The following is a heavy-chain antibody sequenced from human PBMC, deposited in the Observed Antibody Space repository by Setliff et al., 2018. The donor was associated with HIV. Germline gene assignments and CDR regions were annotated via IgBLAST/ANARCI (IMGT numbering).Heavy chain of an antibody. CDR2: IIPIFGTP. D-gene: IGHD3-10*01. V-gene: IGHV1-69*05. CDR1: GDTFSSYV. Sequence: SVKVSCKASGDTFSSYVISWVRQAPGQGLEWMGGIIPIFGTPNYAQRSQGRVTITTDESTSTAYMDLSSLRSEDTAVYYCARGDYYGSGNYPPPYYFDYWGQGTPVTVSS. CDR3: ARGDYYGSGNYPPPYYFDY. J-gene: IGHJ4*02.